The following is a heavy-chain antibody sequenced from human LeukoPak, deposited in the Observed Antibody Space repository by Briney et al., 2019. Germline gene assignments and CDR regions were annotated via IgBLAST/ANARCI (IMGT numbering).Heavy chain of an antibody. CDR2: ISGSGAST. Sequence: GGSLRVSCAASGLTFSSYVMSWVRQAPGKGLEWVSAISGSGASTYYADSVKGRFTISRDNSKNTLYLQVNSLRAEDTAVYYCAKKGIAAADSFDYWGQGTLVTVSS. V-gene: IGHV3-23*01. CDR1: GLTFSSYV. CDR3: AKKGIAAADSFDY. J-gene: IGHJ4*02. D-gene: IGHD6-13*01.